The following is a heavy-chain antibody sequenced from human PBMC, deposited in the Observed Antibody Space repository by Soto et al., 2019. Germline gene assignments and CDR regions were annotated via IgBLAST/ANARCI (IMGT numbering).Heavy chain of an antibody. V-gene: IGHV1-69*06. Sequence: QVQLVQSGAEVKKPGSSVRVSCKASEDIFRTYGISWVRQAPGKGLEWMGGIIPLFDAVKYAQKFQGRVTITADKSPKTAYMDVNDVTYEDTAVDYCTRDDALRETSGYFYFDHCGQGTPVTVS. CDR1: EDIFRTYG. D-gene: IGHD3-22*01. CDR2: IIPLFDAV. CDR3: TRDDALRETSGYFYFDH. J-gene: IGHJ4*02.